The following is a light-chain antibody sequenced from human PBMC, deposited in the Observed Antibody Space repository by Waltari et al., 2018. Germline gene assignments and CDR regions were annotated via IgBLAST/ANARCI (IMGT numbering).Light chain of an antibody. J-gene: IGLJ1*01. CDR1: SSDVGSYNL. CDR3: CSYAGSSTFYV. Sequence: QSALTQPASVSGSPGQSITIPCTGTSSDVGSYNLVSWYQHHPGKAPKLMIFEVSKRPSGFSNRFSGSKAGSTASLTISGLQAEDEADYYCCSYAGSSTFYVFGIGTKVTVL. CDR2: EVS. V-gene: IGLV2-23*02.